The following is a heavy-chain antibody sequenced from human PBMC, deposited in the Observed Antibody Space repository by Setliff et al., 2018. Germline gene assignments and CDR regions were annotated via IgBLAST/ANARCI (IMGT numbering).Heavy chain of an antibody. CDR3: VREGVDSRSSTDYRYYMDV. J-gene: IGHJ6*03. CDR1: GGTFRSYG. CDR2: TIPMFGTT. V-gene: IGHV1-69*05. Sequence: SVKVSCKASGGTFRSYGISWVRQAPGQGLEWMGGTIPMFGTTEYAQKFQGRLTIITDESTNTAFMQLSSLRSDDTAVYYCVREGVDSRSSTDYRYYMDVWGKGTTVTV. D-gene: IGHD3-22*01.